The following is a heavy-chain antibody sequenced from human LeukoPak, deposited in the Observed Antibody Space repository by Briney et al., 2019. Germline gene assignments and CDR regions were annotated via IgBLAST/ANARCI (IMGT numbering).Heavy chain of an antibody. V-gene: IGHV3-74*01. CDR1: GFTFSSYW. D-gene: IGHD1-26*01. Sequence: GGSLRLSCAASGFTFSSYWMHWVRHAPGKGLVWVSRINSDGSSTSYADSVKGRFTISRDNAKNSLYLQMNSLRAEDTAVYYCARVERGSYYLYYYYYMDVWGKGTTVTISS. J-gene: IGHJ6*03. CDR3: ARVERGSYYLYYYYYMDV. CDR2: INSDGSST.